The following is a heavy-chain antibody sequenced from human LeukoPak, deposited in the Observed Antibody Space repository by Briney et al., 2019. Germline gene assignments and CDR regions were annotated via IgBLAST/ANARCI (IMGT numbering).Heavy chain of an antibody. V-gene: IGHV3-30*04. CDR1: GLTFSNSA. Sequence: GGPLTLSCVASGLTFSNSAMHWVRQAPGKGLEWVAIMSFDGSHERYGDSVKGRFTLPRDNSKNTLYLQINSLRTEDTAVYYCARGGKCSDGKCYLIDYWGQGTLVTVSS. CDR3: ARGGKCSDGKCYLIDY. CDR2: MSFDGSHE. D-gene: IGHD2-15*01. J-gene: IGHJ4*02.